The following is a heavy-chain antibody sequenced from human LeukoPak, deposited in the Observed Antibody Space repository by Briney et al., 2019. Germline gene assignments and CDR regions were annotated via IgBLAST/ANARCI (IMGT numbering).Heavy chain of an antibody. J-gene: IGHJ4*02. CDR1: GGSISSYY. Sequence: KPSETLSLTCTVSGGSISSYYWSWIRQPAGKGLEWIGRTYTSGSTNYNPSLKSRVTISVDTSKNQFSLKLSSVTAADTAVYYCAREGDYSNLGYFDYWGQGTLVTVSS. CDR2: TYTSGST. V-gene: IGHV4-4*07. D-gene: IGHD4-11*01. CDR3: AREGDYSNLGYFDY.